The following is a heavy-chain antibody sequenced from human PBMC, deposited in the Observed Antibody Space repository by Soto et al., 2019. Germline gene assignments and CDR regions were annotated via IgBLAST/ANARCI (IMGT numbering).Heavy chain of an antibody. D-gene: IGHD3-10*01. V-gene: IGHV3-15*01. CDR2: IKSKTDGGTT. J-gene: IGHJ4*02. Sequence: EVQLVESGGGLVKPGGSLRLSCAASGFTFSNAWMSWVRQAPGKGLEWVGRIKSKTDGGTTDYAAPVKGRFTISRDDSKNTLYLQMNSLKTEDTAVYYCTTALGSLFTYYYGSGSYYVDYWGQGTLVTVSS. CDR1: GFTFSNAW. CDR3: TTALGSLFTYYYGSGSYYVDY.